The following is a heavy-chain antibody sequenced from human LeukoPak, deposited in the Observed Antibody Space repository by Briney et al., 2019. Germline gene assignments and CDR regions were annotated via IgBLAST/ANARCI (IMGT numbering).Heavy chain of an antibody. J-gene: IGHJ3*02. CDR1: GYTFTGYY. D-gene: IGHD2-21*01. CDR3: ASGRTYCGGDCLPSDAFDI. Sequence: ASVKVSCKASGYTFTGYYMHWVRQAPGQGLEWMGWINPNSGGTNYAQKFQGRVTMTRDTSISTAYMELSRLRSDDTAVYCCASGRTYCGGDCLPSDAFDIWGQGTMVTVSS. CDR2: INPNSGGT. V-gene: IGHV1-2*02.